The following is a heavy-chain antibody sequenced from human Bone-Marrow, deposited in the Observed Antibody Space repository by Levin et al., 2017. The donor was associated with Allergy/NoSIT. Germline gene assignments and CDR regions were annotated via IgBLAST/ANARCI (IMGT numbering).Heavy chain of an antibody. V-gene: IGHV3-30*18. CDR3: AKDIQGSVDI. CDR2: TSYHGIEN. Sequence: PGESLKISCAASGFTFNNHAMHWVRQAPGKGLEWVAVTSYHGIENYYADSVKGRFTISRDNSKNALYLQMDSLRAEDTALYYCAKDIQGSVDIWGLGTMVTVSS. CDR1: GFTFNNHA. J-gene: IGHJ3*02. D-gene: IGHD6-19*01.